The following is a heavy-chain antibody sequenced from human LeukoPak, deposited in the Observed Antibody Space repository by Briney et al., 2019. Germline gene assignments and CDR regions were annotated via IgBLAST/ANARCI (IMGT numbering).Heavy chain of an antibody. Sequence: SETLSLTCTVSGGSISSYYWTWIRQPPGKGLEWVGFIYHSGSTDYNPSLKSRVTMSLDTPKNQFSLKLSSVTAADTAVYYCARRGAITMIREAFDIWGQGTMVTVSS. D-gene: IGHD3-22*01. CDR2: IYHSGST. CDR1: GGSISSYY. V-gene: IGHV4-59*12. CDR3: ARRGAITMIREAFDI. J-gene: IGHJ3*02.